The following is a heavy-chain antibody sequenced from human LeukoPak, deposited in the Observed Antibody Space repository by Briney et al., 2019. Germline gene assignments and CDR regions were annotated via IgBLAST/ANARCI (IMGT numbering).Heavy chain of an antibody. CDR3: ARDRGGSYYFDY. V-gene: IGHV4-59*01. J-gene: IGHJ4*02. CDR2: IYYSGST. Sequence: SETLSLTCTVSGGSISSYYWSGIRQPPGKGLEWIGYIYYSGSTNYNPSLKSRVTISVDTSKNQFSLKLSSVTAADTAAYYCARDRGGSYYFDYWGQGTLVTVSS. CDR1: GGSISSYY. D-gene: IGHD1-26*01.